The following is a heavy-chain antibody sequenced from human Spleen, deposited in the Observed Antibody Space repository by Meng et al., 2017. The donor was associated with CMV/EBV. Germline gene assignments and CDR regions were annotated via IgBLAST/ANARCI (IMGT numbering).Heavy chain of an antibody. V-gene: IGHV4-39*01. CDR3: TRLNYDTFNP. CDR2: IYYSGST. D-gene: IGHD3-22*01. J-gene: IGHJ5*02. CDR1: GGSISSSSYY. Sequence: SETLSLTCTVSGGSISSSSYYWGWIRQPPGKGLEWIGSIYYSGSTYYNPSLKSRVTISVDTSKNQFSLRLTSVTAADTAVYYCTRLNYDTFNPSGQGTLVTVSS.